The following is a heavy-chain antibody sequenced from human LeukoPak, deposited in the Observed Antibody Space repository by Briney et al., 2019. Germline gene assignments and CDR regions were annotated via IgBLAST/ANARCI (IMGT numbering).Heavy chain of an antibody. CDR2: IYYSGST. CDR1: GGSISSGDYY. Sequence: SETLSLTCTVSGGSISSGDYYWSWIRQPPGKGLEWIGYIYYSGSTYYNPSLKSRVTISVDTSKNQFSLKLSSETAADTAVYYCARGVYGSGIDNWFDPWGQGTLVTVSS. V-gene: IGHV4-30-4*08. CDR3: ARGVYGSGIDNWFDP. J-gene: IGHJ5*02. D-gene: IGHD3-10*01.